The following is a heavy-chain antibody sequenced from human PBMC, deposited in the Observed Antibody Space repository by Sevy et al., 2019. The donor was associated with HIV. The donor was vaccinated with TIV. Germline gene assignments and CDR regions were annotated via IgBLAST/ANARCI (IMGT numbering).Heavy chain of an antibody. CDR2: IYYSGST. Sequence: SETLSLTCTVSGGSISSYYWSWIRQPPGKGLEWIGYIYYSGSTNYNPSLKSRVTISVDTSKNQFSLKLSSVTAADTAVYYCARVRFLEWLFSDNWFDPWGQGTLVTVSS. CDR3: ARVRFLEWLFSDNWFDP. J-gene: IGHJ5*02. V-gene: IGHV4-59*01. CDR1: GGSISSYY. D-gene: IGHD3-3*01.